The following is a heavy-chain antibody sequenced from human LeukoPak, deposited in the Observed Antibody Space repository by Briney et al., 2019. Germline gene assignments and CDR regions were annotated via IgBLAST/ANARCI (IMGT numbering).Heavy chain of an antibody. D-gene: IGHD2-21*02. V-gene: IGHV4-59*01. CDR2: IYYSGST. CDR3: ARGNVYCGGDCSPHFDF. CDR1: GDSISRYY. J-gene: IGHJ4*02. Sequence: SETLPLTFTVSGDSISRYYWSWIRQPPGKGLEWIGYIYYSGSTDYNPSLKSRVTISVDTSKNQFSLKLSSVTAADTAVYFCARGNVYCGGDCSPHFDFWGQGTLVTVSS.